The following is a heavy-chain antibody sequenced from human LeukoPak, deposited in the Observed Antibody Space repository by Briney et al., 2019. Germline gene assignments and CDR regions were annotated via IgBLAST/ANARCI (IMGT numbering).Heavy chain of an antibody. J-gene: IGHJ4*02. Sequence: SETLSLTCTVSGGSISSYYWSWIRQPPGKGLEWIGYIYYSGSINYNPSLKSRVTISVDTSKNQFSLKLSSVTAADTAVYYCARDSGAGGYFDYWGQGTLVTVSS. CDR3: ARDSGAGGYFDY. CDR2: IYYSGSI. V-gene: IGHV4-59*01. D-gene: IGHD3-10*01. CDR1: GGSISSYY.